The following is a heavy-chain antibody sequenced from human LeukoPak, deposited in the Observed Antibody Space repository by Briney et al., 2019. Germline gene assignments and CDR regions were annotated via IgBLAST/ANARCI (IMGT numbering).Heavy chain of an antibody. Sequence: SQTLSLTCTVSGGSISSGDYYWSWIRQPPGKGLEWIGYIYYSGSTYYNPSLKSRVTISVDTSKNQFSLKLSSVTAADTAVHYCAREPRATVTTERYFDLWGRGTLVTVSS. CDR3: AREPRATVTTERYFDL. CDR2: IYYSGST. CDR1: GGSISSGDYY. D-gene: IGHD4-17*01. V-gene: IGHV4-30-4*08. J-gene: IGHJ2*01.